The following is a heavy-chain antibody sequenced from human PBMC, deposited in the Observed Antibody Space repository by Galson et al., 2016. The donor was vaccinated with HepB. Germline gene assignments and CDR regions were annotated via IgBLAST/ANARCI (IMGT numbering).Heavy chain of an antibody. CDR1: GFTFSSHA. CDR3: AKGTSGNSGPTLDY. D-gene: IGHD2/OR15-2a*01. Sequence: SLRLSCAVSGFTFSSHAMSWVRQAPGKGLEWVSSISISGDNGNYADSVKGRFTISGDNSKNTAFLQLSSLRDDDTAVYFCAKGTSGNSGPTLDYWGQGNLVTVSS. V-gene: IGHV3-23*01. CDR2: ISISGDNG. J-gene: IGHJ4*02.